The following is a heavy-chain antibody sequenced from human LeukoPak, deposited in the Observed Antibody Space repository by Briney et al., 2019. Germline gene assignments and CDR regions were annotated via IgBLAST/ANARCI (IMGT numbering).Heavy chain of an antibody. J-gene: IGHJ6*02. Sequence: SETLSLTCAVYGGSFSGYYWSWIRQPPGKGLEWIGYIYYSGSTNYNPSLKSRVTISVDTSKNQFSLRLSSVTAADTAVYYCARDRSPEHYYDSSHWDYYYGMDVWGQGTTVTVSS. CDR1: GGSFSGYY. CDR3: ARDRSPEHYYDSSHWDYYYGMDV. CDR2: IYYSGST. D-gene: IGHD3-22*01. V-gene: IGHV4-59*01.